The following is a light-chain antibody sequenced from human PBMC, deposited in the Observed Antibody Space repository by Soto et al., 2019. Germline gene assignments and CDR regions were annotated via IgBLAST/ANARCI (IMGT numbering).Light chain of an antibody. Sequence: QSALTQPASVSGSPGQTITISCTGTSSDVALYDYVSWYQQHPGKAPQLMIYAFSNRPSGVSNRFSASKSGNTASLFISGLQAEDEADYYCSSYTSDSSYVFGSGTKVTVL. CDR1: SSDVALYDY. J-gene: IGLJ1*01. V-gene: IGLV2-14*01. CDR2: AFS. CDR3: SSYTSDSSYV.